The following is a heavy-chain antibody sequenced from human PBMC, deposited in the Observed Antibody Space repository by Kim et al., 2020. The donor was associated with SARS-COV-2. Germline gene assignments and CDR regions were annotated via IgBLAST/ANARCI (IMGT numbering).Heavy chain of an antibody. CDR2: INHSGST. CDR1: GGSFSGYY. D-gene: IGHD3-3*01. Sequence: SETLSLTCAVYGGSFSGYYWSWIRQPPGKGLEWIGEINHSGSTNYNPSLKSRVTISVDTSKNQFSLKLSSVTAADTAVYYCARVGRFLEWLLSLNQYYYYMDVWGKGTTVTVSS. J-gene: IGHJ6*03. V-gene: IGHV4-34*01. CDR3: ARVGRFLEWLLSLNQYYYYMDV.